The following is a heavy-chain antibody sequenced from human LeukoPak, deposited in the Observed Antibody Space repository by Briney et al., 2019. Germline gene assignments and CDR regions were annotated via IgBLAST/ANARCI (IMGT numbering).Heavy chain of an antibody. J-gene: IGHJ4*02. D-gene: IGHD3-22*01. Sequence: GGSLRLSCAASGFTFSSYGMHWVRQAPGKGLEWVAVLWYHGRNEYYADSVKGRFSISRDTSRSTVYLQMSSLRAEDTAVYYCARDDDTNSHYSLFEYWGQGTRVTVSS. CDR3: ARDDDTNSHYSLFEY. V-gene: IGHV3-33*01. CDR2: LWYHGRNE. CDR1: GFTFSSYG.